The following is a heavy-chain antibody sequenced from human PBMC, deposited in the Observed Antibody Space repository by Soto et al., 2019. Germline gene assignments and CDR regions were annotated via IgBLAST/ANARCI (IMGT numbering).Heavy chain of an antibody. J-gene: IGHJ4*02. Sequence: SETLSLTCAVSGGSIRSNNWWSWVRQPPGKGLEWIGEIFHSGSTNYNPSLKTRVTISVDKSKNQFSLKLSSVTAADTAVYYCARVSSGSYSDYWGQGTLVTVSS. CDR2: IFHSGST. CDR3: ARVSSGSYSDY. CDR1: GGSIRSNNW. V-gene: IGHV4-4*02. D-gene: IGHD1-26*01.